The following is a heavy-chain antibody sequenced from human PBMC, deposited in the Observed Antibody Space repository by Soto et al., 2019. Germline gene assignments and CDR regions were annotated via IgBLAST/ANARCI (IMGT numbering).Heavy chain of an antibody. CDR2: INAGNGNT. J-gene: IGHJ6*02. Sequence: GASVKVSCKASGYTFTSYAMHWVRQAPGQRLEWMGWINAGNGNTKYSQKFQGRVTITRDTSASTAYMELSSLRSEDTAVYYCARDQHYDSSGYYYGMDVWGQGTTVTVSS. CDR3: ARDQHYDSSGYYYGMDV. CDR1: GYTFTSYA. D-gene: IGHD3-22*01. V-gene: IGHV1-3*01.